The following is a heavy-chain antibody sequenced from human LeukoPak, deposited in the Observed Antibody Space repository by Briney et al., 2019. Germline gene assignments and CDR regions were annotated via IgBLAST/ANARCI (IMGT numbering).Heavy chain of an antibody. J-gene: IGHJ4*02. CDR2: ISWNSGSI. CDR1: GFTFSSYA. D-gene: IGHD3-9*01. Sequence: PGGSLRLSCAASGFTFSSYAMSWVRQAPGKGLEWVSGISWNSGSIGYADSVKGRFTISRDNAKNSLYLQMNSLRAEDTALYYCAKDLTGSLFDIFDYWGRGTLVTVSS. V-gene: IGHV3-9*01. CDR3: AKDLTGSLFDIFDY.